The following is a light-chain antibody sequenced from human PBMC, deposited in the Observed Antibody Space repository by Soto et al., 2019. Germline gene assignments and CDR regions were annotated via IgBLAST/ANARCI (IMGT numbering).Light chain of an antibody. CDR2: DAS. J-gene: IGKJ5*01. V-gene: IGKV3-11*01. CDR1: HSVTTH. CDR3: QQRSDSIT. Sequence: EIVLTQSPYTLSFSPLERATLSCWASHSVTTHLAWFQQRPGQTPRLLIYDASTRAPGIPARFSGRGSGADFTLTISSLEPEDFAVYYCQQRSDSITFGQGTRLEI.